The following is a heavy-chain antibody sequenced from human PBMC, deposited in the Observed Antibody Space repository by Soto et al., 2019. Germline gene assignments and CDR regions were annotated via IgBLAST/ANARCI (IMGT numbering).Heavy chain of an antibody. CDR3: AKTWALYYLDS. J-gene: IGHJ4*02. CDR2: ISGSGGST. Sequence: PGGSLRLSCASSGFTFSAYAMNLVRQAPGKGLEWVSTISGSGGSTSYADSVKGRFTISRDNSKNMVYLQMNSLRADDTAVYYCAKTWALYYLDSWGQGTLVTVSS. D-gene: IGHD3-16*01. V-gene: IGHV3-23*01. CDR1: GFTFSAYA.